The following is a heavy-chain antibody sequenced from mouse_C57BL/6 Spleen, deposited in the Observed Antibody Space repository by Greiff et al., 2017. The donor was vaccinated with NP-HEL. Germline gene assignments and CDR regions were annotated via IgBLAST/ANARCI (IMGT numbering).Heavy chain of an antibody. CDR2: INPNYGTT. CDR3: ARQGYGSSYPYAMDY. V-gene: IGHV1-39*01. D-gene: IGHD1-1*01. CDR1: GYSFTDYN. Sequence: EVKLVESGPELVKPGASVKISCKASGYSFTDYNMNWVKQSNGKSLEWIGVINPNYGTTSYNQKFKGKATLTVDQSSSTAYMQLNSLTSEDSAVYYCARQGYGSSYPYAMDYWGQGTSVTVSS. J-gene: IGHJ4*01.